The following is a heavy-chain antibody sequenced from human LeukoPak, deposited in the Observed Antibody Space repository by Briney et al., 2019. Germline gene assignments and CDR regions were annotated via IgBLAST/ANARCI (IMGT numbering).Heavy chain of an antibody. D-gene: IGHD6-13*01. V-gene: IGHV6-1*01. CDR2: THYRSKWYN. CDR3: ARAGAAADTNPLNWFDP. J-gene: IGHJ5*02. Sequence: SQTLSLTCAISGDSVSSNSAAWNWIRQSPSRGLEWLGRTHYRSKWYNDYAVSVKSRITINPDTSKNQFSLQLNSVTPEDTAVYYCARAGAAADTNPLNWFDPWGQGTLVTVSS. CDR1: GDSVSSNSAA.